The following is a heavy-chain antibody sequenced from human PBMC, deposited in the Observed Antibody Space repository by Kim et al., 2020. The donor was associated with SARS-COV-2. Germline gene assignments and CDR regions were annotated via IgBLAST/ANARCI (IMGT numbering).Heavy chain of an antibody. CDR1: GFTFSSYG. CDR3: AREGRVGTYSSSSLDY. CDR2: IWYDGSNK. V-gene: IGHV3-33*01. J-gene: IGHJ4*02. Sequence: GGSLRLSCAASGFTFSSYGMHWVRQAPGKGLEWVAVIWYDGSNKYYADSVKGRFTISRDNSKNTLYLQMNSLRAEDTAVYYCAREGRVGTYSSSSLDYWGQGTLVTVSS. D-gene: IGHD6-6*01.